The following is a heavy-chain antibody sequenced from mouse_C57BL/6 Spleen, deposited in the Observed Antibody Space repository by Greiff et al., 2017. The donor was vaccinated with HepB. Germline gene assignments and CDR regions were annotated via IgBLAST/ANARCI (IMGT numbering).Heavy chain of an antibody. CDR3: ARELRSHWAMDY. D-gene: IGHD1-1*01. CDR1: GFTFSDYG. V-gene: IGHV5-17*01. CDR2: ISSGSSTI. J-gene: IGHJ4*01. Sequence: EVKLMESGGGLVKPGGSLKLSCAASGFTFSDYGMHWVRQAPEKGLEWVAYISSGSSTIYYADTVKGRFTISRDNAKNTLFLQMTSLRSEDTAMYYCARELRSHWAMDYWGQGTSVTVSS.